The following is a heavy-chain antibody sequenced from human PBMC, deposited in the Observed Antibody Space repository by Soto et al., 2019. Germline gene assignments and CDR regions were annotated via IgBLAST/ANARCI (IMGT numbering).Heavy chain of an antibody. CDR3: ARGDCVGGSCYSVAGSFYYYMDA. V-gene: IGHV3-74*02. J-gene: IGHJ6*03. CDR1: GFTFRNYW. CDR2: INSDGSVS. D-gene: IGHD2-15*01. Sequence: EVQLVESGGGLVQPGGSLRLSCAASGFTFRNYWMYWVRQAPGQGLEWVSRINSDGSVSSYADSVKGRLTISRDNVKNTLYLLMDSLRAEDTAVYYCARGDCVGGSCYSVAGSFYYYMDAWGKGTTVPVFS.